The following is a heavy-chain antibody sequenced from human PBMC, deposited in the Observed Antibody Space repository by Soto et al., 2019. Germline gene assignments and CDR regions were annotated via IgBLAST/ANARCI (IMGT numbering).Heavy chain of an antibody. J-gene: IGHJ1*01. Sequence: PGGSLRLSCAASGFSFNSYTMNWVRQAPGKGLEWVASISRDSNYIFYGDSVKGRFTISRDNAKNSLFLQMNSLRVDDTAVYFWAREGGAVASPEKWGQGTRVTVSS. CDR1: GFSFNSYT. CDR2: ISRDSNYI. V-gene: IGHV3-21*01. CDR3: AREGGAVASPEK. D-gene: IGHD6-19*01.